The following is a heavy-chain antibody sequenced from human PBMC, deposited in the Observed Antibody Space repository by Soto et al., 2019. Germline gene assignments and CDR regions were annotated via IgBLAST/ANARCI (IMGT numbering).Heavy chain of an antibody. CDR2: VYYRGRS. D-gene: IGHD4-17*01. Sequence: XETLSLTCTVAGCSVTNSSYYWGWIRQSPGKGLEWIGSVYYRGRSYSKSSVKSRVTISVDTSKNRFSLSLNSVTASDTAVYFCVSQRTTVPTQAYFDYWGPGALVTVSS. V-gene: IGHV4-39*01. CDR3: VSQRTTVPTQAYFDY. J-gene: IGHJ4*02. CDR1: GCSVTNSSYY.